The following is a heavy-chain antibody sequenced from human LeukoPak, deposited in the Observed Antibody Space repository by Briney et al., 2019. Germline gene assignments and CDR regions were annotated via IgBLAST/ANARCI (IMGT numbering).Heavy chain of an antibody. Sequence: GGSLRLSCAASGFTFSSYDMHWVRQVIGKGLEWVSAIGSAGDTYYPGSVKGRFTISRENAKNSLYLQMNSLRAGDTAVYYCVRDRYNGPEYWGQGTLVTVSS. CDR1: GFTFSSYD. J-gene: IGHJ4*02. CDR2: IGSAGDT. D-gene: IGHD3-16*02. CDR3: VRDRYNGPEY. V-gene: IGHV3-13*04.